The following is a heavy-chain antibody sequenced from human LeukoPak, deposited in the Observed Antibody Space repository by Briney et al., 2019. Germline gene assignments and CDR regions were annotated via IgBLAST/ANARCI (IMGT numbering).Heavy chain of an antibody. D-gene: IGHD6-19*01. CDR3: ARGPRGLGMAGTFDY. Sequence: SQTLSLTSALYTESSSVYSWGWIRHPPEGGREWIGEINHSGRTNYNPSLKSRVTISVDTPKNQFSLKLNSVTAADTAVYYCARGPRGLGMAGTFDYWGQGTLVTVSS. CDR1: TESSSVYS. J-gene: IGHJ4*02. V-gene: IGHV4-34*01. CDR2: INHSGRT.